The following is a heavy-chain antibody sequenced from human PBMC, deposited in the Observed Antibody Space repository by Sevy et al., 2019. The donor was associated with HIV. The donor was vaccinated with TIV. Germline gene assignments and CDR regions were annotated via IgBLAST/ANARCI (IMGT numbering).Heavy chain of an antibody. CDR1: GFTFTSSA. CDR3: AAVPYYYGSGSYYNDAFDI. CDR2: IVVGSGNT. J-gene: IGHJ3*02. D-gene: IGHD3-10*01. Sequence: ASVKVSCKASGFTFTSSAVQWVRQARGQRLEWIGWIVVGSGNTNYAQKFQERVTITRDMSTSTAYMELSSLRSEDTAVYYCAAVPYYYGSGSYYNDAFDIWCQGTMVTVSS. V-gene: IGHV1-58*01.